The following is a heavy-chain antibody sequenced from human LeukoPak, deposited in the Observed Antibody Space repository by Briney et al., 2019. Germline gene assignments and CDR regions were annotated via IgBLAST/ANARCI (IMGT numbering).Heavy chain of an antibody. CDR1: GYTFTVYY. CDR3: ARDSGSGSYSPTYYYYYMDV. J-gene: IGHJ6*03. Sequence: ASVKVSCKASGYTFTVYYMHWVRQAPGQGLEWMGWINPNSGGTNYAQKFQGRVTMTRDTSISTAYMELSRLRSDDTAVYYCARDSGSGSYSPTYYYYYMDVWGKGTTVTVSS. CDR2: INPNSGGT. D-gene: IGHD3-10*01. V-gene: IGHV1-2*02.